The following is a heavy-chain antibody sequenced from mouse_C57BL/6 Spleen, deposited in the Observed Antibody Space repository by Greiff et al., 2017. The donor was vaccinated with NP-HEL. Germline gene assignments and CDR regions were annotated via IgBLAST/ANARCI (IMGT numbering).Heavy chain of an antibody. Sequence: QVQLQQPGTELVKPGASVKLSCKASGYTFTSYWMHWVKQRPGQGLEWIGNINPSNGGTNYNEKFKSKATLTVDKSSSTAYMQLSSLTSEDSAVYYCARGSLTVVGEGYAMDYWGQGTSVTVSS. J-gene: IGHJ4*01. CDR2: INPSNGGT. CDR3: ARGSLTVVGEGYAMDY. CDR1: GYTFTSYW. V-gene: IGHV1-53*01. D-gene: IGHD1-1*01.